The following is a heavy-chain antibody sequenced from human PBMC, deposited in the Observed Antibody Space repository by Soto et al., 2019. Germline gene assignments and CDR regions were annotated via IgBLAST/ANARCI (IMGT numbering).Heavy chain of an antibody. J-gene: IGHJ4*02. CDR2: IGGSGAPT. CDR1: GVTFSSYA. V-gene: IGHV3-23*01. D-gene: IGHD7-27*01. Sequence: EVQLLESGGGLVQPGGSLRLSCAASGVTFSSYAMSWVRQAPGKGLEWVSSIGGSGAPTYYADSVKGRFTISRDNSRNTLYLQMNSLRAEDTAIYFCASKLTFGSSSDYWGQGTLVTVSS. CDR3: ASKLTFGSSSDY.